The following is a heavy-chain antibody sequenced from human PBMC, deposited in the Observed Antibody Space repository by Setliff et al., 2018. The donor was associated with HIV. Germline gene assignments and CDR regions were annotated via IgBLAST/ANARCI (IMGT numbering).Heavy chain of an antibody. D-gene: IGHD3-10*01. CDR3: ARLGYVSGGFYKTPGPYYFDY. CDR2: IYYSGAN. Sequence: SETLSLTCTVSGGSMSSSSYYWSWIRQTPDKGLEWIGIIYYSGANYYNPSLTSRVTISVDTSRNQFSLKLRSVTAADTAAYYCARLGYVSGGFYKTPGPYYFDYWGQGALVTVSS. J-gene: IGHJ4*02. CDR1: GGSMSSSSYY. V-gene: IGHV4-39*01.